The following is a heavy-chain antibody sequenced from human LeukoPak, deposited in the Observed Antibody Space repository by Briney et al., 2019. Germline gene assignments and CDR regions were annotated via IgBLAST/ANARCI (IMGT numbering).Heavy chain of an antibody. CDR2: IIPILGIA. CDR1: GGTFSSYA. J-gene: IGHJ4*02. D-gene: IGHD3-22*01. Sequence: ASVKVSCKASGGTFSSYAIIWVRQAPGQGLGWMGRIIPILGIANYAQKFQGRVTITADKSTSTAYMELSSLRSEDTAVYYCARDLTSYYYDNNGAFDFWGQGTLVTVSS. CDR3: ARDLTSYYYDNNGAFDF. V-gene: IGHV1-69*04.